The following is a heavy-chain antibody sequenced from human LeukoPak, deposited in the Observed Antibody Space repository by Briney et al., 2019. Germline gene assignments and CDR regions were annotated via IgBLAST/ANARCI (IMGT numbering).Heavy chain of an antibody. Sequence: SETLSLTCSVSGGSISSYYWSWIRQPAGKGLEWIGRIYSSGSTNYNPSLKSRVTISVDTSKNQFSLKLSSVTAADTAVYYCARCCSGGSCKGNWFDPWGQGTLVTVSS. D-gene: IGHD2-15*01. V-gene: IGHV4-4*07. CDR1: GGSISSYY. CDR2: IYSSGST. CDR3: ARCCSGGSCKGNWFDP. J-gene: IGHJ5*02.